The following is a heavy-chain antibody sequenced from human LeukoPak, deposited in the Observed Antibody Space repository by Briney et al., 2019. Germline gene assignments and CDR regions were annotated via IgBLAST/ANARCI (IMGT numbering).Heavy chain of an antibody. CDR1: GFTFSSYA. Sequence: GGSLRLSCAASGFTFSSYAMSWVRQAPGKGLEWVSAISGSGGSTYYADSVKGRFTISRDNAKNSLYLQMNSLRAEDTAVYYCARDQAAQSGNWFDPWGQGTLVTVSS. J-gene: IGHJ5*02. V-gene: IGHV3-23*01. CDR3: ARDQAAQSGNWFDP. D-gene: IGHD6-13*01. CDR2: ISGSGGST.